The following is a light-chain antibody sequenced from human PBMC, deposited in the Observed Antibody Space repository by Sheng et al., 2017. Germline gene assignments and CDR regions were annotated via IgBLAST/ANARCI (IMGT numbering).Light chain of an antibody. CDR3: QEANSLPRT. J-gene: IGKJ1*01. V-gene: IGKV1-12*01. CDR2: AAS. Sequence: DIQMTQSPSSVAASVGDRVTITCRASQSISNWLAWYQQKPGKAPKLLMYAASTLENGVPSRFSGRGSGTHFTLTISSLQPEDFATYYCQEANSLPRTFGQRDQGG. CDR1: QSISNW.